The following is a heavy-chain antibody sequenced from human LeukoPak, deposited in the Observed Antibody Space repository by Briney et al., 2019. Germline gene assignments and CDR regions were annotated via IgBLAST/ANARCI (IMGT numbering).Heavy chain of an antibody. Sequence: PGGSLRLSCAASGFTVSSSTMDWVRQAPGKGLEWVSSIRSSGSDTFHADSVKGRFSISADNSKNMVYLQMNSLTAEDTAVYYCARRGGSTGWGDFDDWGQGTLVTVSS. CDR1: GFTVSSST. J-gene: IGHJ4*02. CDR2: IRSSGSDT. V-gene: IGHV3-23*01. D-gene: IGHD3-9*01. CDR3: ARRGGSTGWGDFDD.